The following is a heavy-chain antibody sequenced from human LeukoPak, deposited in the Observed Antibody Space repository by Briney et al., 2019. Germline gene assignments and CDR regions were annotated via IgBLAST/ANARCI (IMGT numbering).Heavy chain of an antibody. CDR2: ISAYNGNT. D-gene: IGHD3-22*01. CDR3: ARDRFYDSSGYYYEFDY. CDR1: GYTFTSYG. Sequence: ASVKVSCKASGYTFTSYGISWVRQAPGQGLEWMGWISAYNGNTNYAQEFQGRVTITRDTSASTAYMELSSLRSEDMAVYYCARDRFYDSSGYYYEFDYWGQGTLVTVSS. J-gene: IGHJ4*02. V-gene: IGHV1-18*03.